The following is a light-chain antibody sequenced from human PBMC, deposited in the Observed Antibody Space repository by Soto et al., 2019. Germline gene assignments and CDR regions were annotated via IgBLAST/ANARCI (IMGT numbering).Light chain of an antibody. J-gene: IGKJ1*01. CDR3: QQYDNWPQT. V-gene: IGKV3-15*01. CDR1: QSVSSD. Sequence: EIVMTQSPATLSVSPGERATLSCRASQSVSSDLAWYQHKPGQAPRLLIYGASTRATGIPARFSGRGSGTEFTLTISSLQSVDGAVDYGQQYDNWPQTFGQGTKVDIK. CDR2: GAS.